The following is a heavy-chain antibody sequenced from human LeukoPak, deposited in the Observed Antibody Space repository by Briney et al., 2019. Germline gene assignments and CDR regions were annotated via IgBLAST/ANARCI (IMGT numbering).Heavy chain of an antibody. CDR1: GGSFSSGSYY. CDR2: IYYSGST. J-gene: IGHJ4*02. D-gene: IGHD4-23*01. CDR3: ARGRWLKGLNY. V-gene: IGHV4-61*01. Sequence: PSETPSLTCTVSGGSFSSGSYYWSWIRQPPGKGLEWIGYIYYSGSTNYNPSLKSRVTISVDTSKNQFSLKLSSVTAADTAVYYCARGRWLKGLNYWGQGTLVTVSS.